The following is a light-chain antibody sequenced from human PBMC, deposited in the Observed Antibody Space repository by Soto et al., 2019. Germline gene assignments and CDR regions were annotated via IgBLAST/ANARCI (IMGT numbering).Light chain of an antibody. V-gene: IGKV1-39*01. CDR2: AAS. J-gene: IGKJ5*01. Sequence: DIQMTQSPSSLSASVGDRVTITCRASESISRHLNWYQQKPGNAPKLLIYAASSLQNGVPSRFSGSGSGPDFTRTISNLQPGDFATYYCQESYSTLSITFGQGTRLETK. CDR3: QESYSTLSIT. CDR1: ESISRH.